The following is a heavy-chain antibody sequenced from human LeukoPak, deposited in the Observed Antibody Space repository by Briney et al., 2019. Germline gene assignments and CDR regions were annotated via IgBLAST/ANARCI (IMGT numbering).Heavy chain of an antibody. D-gene: IGHD4-23*01. V-gene: IGHV3-74*03. J-gene: IGHJ1*01. Sequence: EGALRLSCAASGFTFSSYWMHWVRHAPGKALVWVSDTNTDGSSTMYADSVKGRFTIARDNAKNTLYLQMNSLRAEDTAVYYCYGANAEHWGQGTLVTVSS. CDR3: YGANAEH. CDR1: GFTFSSYW. CDR2: TNTDGSST.